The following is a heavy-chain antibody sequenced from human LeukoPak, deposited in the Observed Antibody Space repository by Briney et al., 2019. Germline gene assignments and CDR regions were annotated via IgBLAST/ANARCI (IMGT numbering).Heavy chain of an antibody. CDR2: ISSSSSYI. Sequence: AGSLRLTCAASGFTFSSYWMSWVRQPPGKGLEWVSSISSSSSYIYYADSMKGRFTISRDNAKNSVYLEMNSLRAEDTAVYYCARDARSIAAAGGVWGQGTLVTVSS. J-gene: IGHJ4*02. CDR3: ARDARSIAAAGGV. D-gene: IGHD6-13*01. V-gene: IGHV3-21*01. CDR1: GFTFSSYW.